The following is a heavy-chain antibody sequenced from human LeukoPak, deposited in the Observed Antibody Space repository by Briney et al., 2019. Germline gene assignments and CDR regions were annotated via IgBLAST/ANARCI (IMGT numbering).Heavy chain of an antibody. CDR1: GFTFSSYA. V-gene: IGHV3-23*01. D-gene: IGHD3-22*01. CDR3: ATYSSLNRREFQY. CDR2: ISGGGGII. J-gene: IGHJ1*01. Sequence: GGSLRLSCAVSGFTFSSYAVSWVRQAPGKGLECVSIISGGGGIIYYADSVQGRFTISRDNSKNTVYLQMNSLRAEDTAVYYCATYSSLNRREFQYWGQGTLLTVSS.